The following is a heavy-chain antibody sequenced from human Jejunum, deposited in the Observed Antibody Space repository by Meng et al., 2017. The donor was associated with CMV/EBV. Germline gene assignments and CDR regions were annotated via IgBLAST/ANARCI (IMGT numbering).Heavy chain of an antibody. CDR1: GFTVSSNS. CDR3: ARQTVVAGSYYGMDV. Sequence: SGFTVSSNSVSWVRQGTGKGLEWVSIIYSGGTAYYADSVKGRFTISRDNSKNALFLQMGSLRAEDTAVYYCARQTVVAGSYYGMDVWGQGTTVTVSS. J-gene: IGHJ6*02. D-gene: IGHD2-2*01. V-gene: IGHV3-66*02. CDR2: IYSGGTA.